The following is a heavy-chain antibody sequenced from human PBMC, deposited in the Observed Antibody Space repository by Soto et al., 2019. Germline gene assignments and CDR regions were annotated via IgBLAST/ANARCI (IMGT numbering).Heavy chain of an antibody. CDR1: GGSVSSGSYY. V-gene: IGHV4-61*01. CDR2: IYYSGST. CDR3: AREYCSSTSCLNWFDP. J-gene: IGHJ5*02. D-gene: IGHD2-2*01. Sequence: SETLSLTCTVSGGSVSSGSYYWSWIRQPPGKGLEWIGYIYYSGSTNYNASLKSRVTISVDTSKNQFSLKLSSVTAADTAVYYCAREYCSSTSCLNWFDPWGQGTLVTVSS.